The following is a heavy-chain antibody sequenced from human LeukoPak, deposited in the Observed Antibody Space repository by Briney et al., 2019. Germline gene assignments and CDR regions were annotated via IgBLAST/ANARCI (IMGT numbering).Heavy chain of an antibody. Sequence: SETLSLTCTVSGGSISSSSYYWGWIRQPPGKGLEWIGSIYYSGSAPYNPSLKSRVTISVDTSKNQFSLKLSSVTAADAAVYYCARVWELSDAFDIWGQGTMVTVSS. D-gene: IGHD1-26*01. CDR2: IYYSGSA. CDR3: ARVWELSDAFDI. CDR1: GGSISSSSYY. V-gene: IGHV4-39*07. J-gene: IGHJ3*02.